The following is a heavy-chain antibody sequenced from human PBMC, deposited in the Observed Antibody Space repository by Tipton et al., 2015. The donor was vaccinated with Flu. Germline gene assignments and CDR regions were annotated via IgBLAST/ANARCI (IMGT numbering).Heavy chain of an antibody. D-gene: IGHD1-26*01. CDR2: IYYRGST. CDR3: ARAGGLYAFDI. Sequence: TLSLTCTVSGGSISSYYWSWIRQPPGKGLEWIGYIYYRGSTNYNPSLKSRVTISVDTSKNQFSLKLSSVTAADTAVYYCARAGGLYAFDIWGQGTMVTVSS. J-gene: IGHJ3*02. V-gene: IGHV4-59*01. CDR1: GGSISSYY.